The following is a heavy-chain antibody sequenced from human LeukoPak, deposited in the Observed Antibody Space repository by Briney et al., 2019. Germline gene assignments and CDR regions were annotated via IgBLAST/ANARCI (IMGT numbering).Heavy chain of an antibody. D-gene: IGHD5-18*01. Sequence: SETLSLTCAVYGGSFSGYYWSWIRQPPGKGLEWIGEINHSGSTNYNPSLKSRVTISVDTSKNQFSLKLSSVTAADTAVYYCARGHTATKWGQGTLVTVSS. CDR3: ARGHTATK. V-gene: IGHV4-34*01. J-gene: IGHJ4*02. CDR2: INHSGST. CDR1: GGSFSGYY.